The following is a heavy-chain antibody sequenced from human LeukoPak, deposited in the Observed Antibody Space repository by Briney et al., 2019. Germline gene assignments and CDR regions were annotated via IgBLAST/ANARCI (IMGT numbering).Heavy chain of an antibody. V-gene: IGHV4-39*07. CDR1: GGSISSSSYY. D-gene: IGHD6-19*01. J-gene: IGHJ5*02. CDR3: ARNSWNKQWLVRENWFDP. CDR2: IYYSGST. Sequence: PSETLSLTCTVSGGSISSSSYYWGWIRQPPGKGLEWIGSIYYSGSTYYNPSLKSRVTISVDTSKNQFSLKLSSVTAADTAVYYCARNSWNKQWLVRENWFDPWGQGTLVTVSS.